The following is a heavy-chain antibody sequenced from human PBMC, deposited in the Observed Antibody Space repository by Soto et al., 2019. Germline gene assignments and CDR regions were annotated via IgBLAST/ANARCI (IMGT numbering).Heavy chain of an antibody. V-gene: IGHV3-23*01. D-gene: IGHD1-26*01. J-gene: IGHJ4*02. CDR1: EFTFSSYA. Sequence: GGSLRLSCVASEFTFSSYAMSWVRQAPGKGLEWVSTISGSGGSTYYADSVKGRFTISRDNSKNTLYLQMNSLRAEDTAVYYSAKRVGAPRGPFDYWGQGTLVTVSS. CDR2: ISGSGGST. CDR3: AKRVGAPRGPFDY.